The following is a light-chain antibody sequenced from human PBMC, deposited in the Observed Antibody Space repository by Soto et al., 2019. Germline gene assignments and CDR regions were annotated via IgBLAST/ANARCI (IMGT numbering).Light chain of an antibody. CDR3: QQYGSPVT. CDR2: GTS. V-gene: IGKV3-20*01. J-gene: IGKJ4*01. Sequence: ENVLTQSPGTLSLSPGERATLSCRASQSVSSTYLAWYQQKPGQAPRLLIYGTSNRATGIPDRFSGSGSGTDFTLTISRLEPEDFSVYHCQQYGSPVTFGGGTKVAIK. CDR1: QSVSSTY.